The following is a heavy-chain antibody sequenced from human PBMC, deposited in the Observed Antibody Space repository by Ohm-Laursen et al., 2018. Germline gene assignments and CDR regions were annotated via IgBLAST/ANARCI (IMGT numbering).Heavy chain of an antibody. CDR3: AKGTTDVDY. D-gene: IGHD1-1*01. V-gene: IGHV3-23*01. CDR1: GFTFSISG. J-gene: IGHJ4*02. Sequence: GSLRLSCSASGFTFSISGMTWVRQAPGKGLEWVSGISVSGGSTDYADSVKGRFTISRDNSKNTLYLQMNSLRAEDTAVYYCAKGTTDVDYWGQGTLVTVSS. CDR2: ISVSGGST.